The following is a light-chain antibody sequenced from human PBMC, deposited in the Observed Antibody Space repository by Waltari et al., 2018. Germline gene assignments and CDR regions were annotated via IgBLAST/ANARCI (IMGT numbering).Light chain of an antibody. CDR3: LQHNGYPLT. CDR1: QGISSY. CDR2: AAT. J-gene: IGKJ4*01. Sequence: DIQMTQSPSSLSASVGATVPLTCRASQGISSYLSWFQQKPGKAPKLLIYAATTLQSGVPSRFSGSGSGTEFTLSISSLQPEDFATYYCLQHNGYPLTFGGGTKVEIK. V-gene: IGKV1-17*01.